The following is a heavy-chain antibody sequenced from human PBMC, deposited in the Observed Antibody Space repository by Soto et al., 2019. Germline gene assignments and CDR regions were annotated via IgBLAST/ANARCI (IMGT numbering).Heavy chain of an antibody. CDR1: GFSLSTTGMS. CDR3: AHRIPGSGWEKWDY. D-gene: IGHD6-19*01. CDR2: IYWADDK. Sequence: QITLKESGPTLVKPTQTLTLTCTFSGFSLSTTGMSVGWIRQPPGKGLEWLAIIYWADDKRYSPSLKSSVTITKNYPKNRVVLTMTNMDPVDTATYFCAHRIPGSGWEKWDYWGQGSLVTVSS. J-gene: IGHJ4*02. V-gene: IGHV2-5*02.